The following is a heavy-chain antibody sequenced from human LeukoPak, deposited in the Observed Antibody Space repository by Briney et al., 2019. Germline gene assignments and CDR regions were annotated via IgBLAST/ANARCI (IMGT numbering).Heavy chain of an antibody. CDR2: ISSDGSNK. Sequence: GRSLRLSCAASGFTFSSYAMHWVRQAPGKGLEWVAVISSDGSNKYYADSVKGRFTISRDNAKNSLFLQMNSLRAEDTAVYYCARVLRYCSGGNCYSGGLGYMDVWGKGTTVTISS. J-gene: IGHJ6*03. CDR1: GFTFSSYA. CDR3: ARVLRYCSGGNCYSGGLGYMDV. D-gene: IGHD2-15*01. V-gene: IGHV3-30*04.